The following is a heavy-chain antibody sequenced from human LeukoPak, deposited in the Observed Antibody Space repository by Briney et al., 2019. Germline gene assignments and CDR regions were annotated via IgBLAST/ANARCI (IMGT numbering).Heavy chain of an antibody. J-gene: IGHJ4*02. CDR3: ARDHIDYSGYDYMGY. V-gene: IGHV1-69*01. Sequence: GSSVKVSCKASGGTFSSYAISWVRQAPGQGLEWMGGIIPIFGTANYAQKFQGRVTITADESTSTAYMELSSLRSEDTAVYYCARDHIDYSGYDYMGYWGQGTLVTVSS. CDR2: IIPIFGTA. D-gene: IGHD5-12*01. CDR1: GGTFSSYA.